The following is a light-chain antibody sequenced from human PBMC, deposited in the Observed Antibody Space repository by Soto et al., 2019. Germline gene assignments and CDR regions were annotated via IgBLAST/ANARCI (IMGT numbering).Light chain of an antibody. V-gene: IGKV3-20*01. CDR3: QQYVTSAIT. Sequence: EIVMTQSPATLSVSPGERATLSCRASQSVSSSLAWYQQRPGQAPRLLISGASSRATGIPDRFSGSGSGTDFTLTISRLEPEDFALYYCQQYVTSAITVGQGTRLEIK. CDR2: GAS. J-gene: IGKJ5*01. CDR1: QSVSSS.